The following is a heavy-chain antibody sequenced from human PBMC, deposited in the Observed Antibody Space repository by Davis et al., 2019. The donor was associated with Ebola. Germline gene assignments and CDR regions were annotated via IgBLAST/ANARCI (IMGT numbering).Heavy chain of an antibody. CDR3: AIIVDPLVWELVDV. V-gene: IGHV1-3*01. CDR2: INADNGDT. CDR1: GYTFSSYV. Sequence: AASVQASCTPSGYTFSSYVIHWVRQAPGQGLEWMGWINADNGDTKYSQKLQGRVTITRDTSASTAYMELRSLRSQDTAVYYCAIIVDPLVWELVDVWGQGTTVIVSS. D-gene: IGHD2-15*01. J-gene: IGHJ6*02.